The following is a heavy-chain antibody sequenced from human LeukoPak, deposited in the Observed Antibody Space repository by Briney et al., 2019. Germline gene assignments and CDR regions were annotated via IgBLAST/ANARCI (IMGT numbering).Heavy chain of an antibody. CDR3: AKDEATVTGFDY. J-gene: IGHJ4*02. V-gene: IGHV3-23*01. D-gene: IGHD4-4*01. Sequence: GGSLRLSCAASGFTFSTYGMSWVRQAPGKGLEWVSAISGSGDSTYYADSVKGRFTMSRDNAKNTLYLQMNSLRAEDTAVYYCAKDEATVTGFDYWGQGTLVTVSS. CDR2: ISGSGDST. CDR1: GFTFSTYG.